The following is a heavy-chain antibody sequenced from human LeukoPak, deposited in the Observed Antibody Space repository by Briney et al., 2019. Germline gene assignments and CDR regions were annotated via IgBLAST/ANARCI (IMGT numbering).Heavy chain of an antibody. Sequence: GGSLRLSCAASGFPFRSYAMSWVRQTPGKGLEWVANIHPDSSDKFYVDSMEGRFTISRDNTKNSLYLQIDNARLDDTGLYYCTRLPRETAGDYWGQGVPVIVSS. V-gene: IGHV3-7*03. CDR3: TRLPRETAGDY. CDR1: GFPFRSYA. J-gene: IGHJ4*02. D-gene: IGHD1-14*01. CDR2: IHPDSSDK.